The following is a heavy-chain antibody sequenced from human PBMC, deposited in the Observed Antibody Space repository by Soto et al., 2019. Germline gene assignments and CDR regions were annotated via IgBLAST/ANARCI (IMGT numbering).Heavy chain of an antibody. CDR3: ARDQQNYDILTGYSNWFDP. V-gene: IGHV4-30-2*01. Sequence: PSETLSLTCAVSGGSISSGGYSWSWIRQPPGKGLEWIGYIYHSGSTYYNPSLKSRVTISVDRSKNQSSLKLSSVTAADTAVYYCARDQQNYDILTGYSNWFDPWGQGTLVTVSS. CDR1: GGSISSGGYS. D-gene: IGHD3-9*01. J-gene: IGHJ5*02. CDR2: IYHSGST.